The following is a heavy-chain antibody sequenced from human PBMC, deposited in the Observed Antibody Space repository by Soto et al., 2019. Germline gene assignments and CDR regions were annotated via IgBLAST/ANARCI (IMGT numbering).Heavy chain of an antibody. Sequence: QLQLQESGPGLVKPSETLSLTCTVSGGSISDDTYYWGWIRQPPGKGLEWIGSISYSGTSAYNPSLQSRVPMSGDTSKRQVSLRLSSVIAADTAVYYCARLHCNSPNCVPLDPWGQGTLVIVSS. D-gene: IGHD2-2*01. V-gene: IGHV4-39*01. CDR3: ARLHCNSPNCVPLDP. J-gene: IGHJ5*02. CDR2: ISYSGTS. CDR1: GGSISDDTYY.